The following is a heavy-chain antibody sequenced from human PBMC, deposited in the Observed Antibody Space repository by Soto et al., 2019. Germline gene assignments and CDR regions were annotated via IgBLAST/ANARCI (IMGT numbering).Heavy chain of an antibody. V-gene: IGHV4-59*01. Sequence: QVQLQESGPGLVKPSETLSLTCTVSGGSISSYYWSWIRQPPGKGLEWIGYIYYSGSTNYNPSLKSRVTISVDTSKNQFSLKLSSVTAADTAVYYCARDRGVSHCSGGSCYRGPTAFDIWGQGTMVTVSS. CDR3: ARDRGVSHCSGGSCYRGPTAFDI. CDR2: IYYSGST. D-gene: IGHD2-15*01. CDR1: GGSISSYY. J-gene: IGHJ3*02.